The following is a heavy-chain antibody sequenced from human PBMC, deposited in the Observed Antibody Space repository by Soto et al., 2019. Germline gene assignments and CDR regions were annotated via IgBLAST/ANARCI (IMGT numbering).Heavy chain of an antibody. V-gene: IGHV5-10-1*01. J-gene: IGHJ6*02. CDR2: IDPSDSST. CDR1: GFSFTSYW. CDR3: ARRIAAAGGYYYYAFDV. D-gene: IGHD6-13*01. Sequence: PGESLKISCQGSGFSFTSYWITWVRQVPGRGLEWMARIDPSDSSTNYSPSFRGHVSISADRSINTAYLQWSSLKASDTAIYYCARRIAAAGGYYYYAFDVWGQGTAVTVSS.